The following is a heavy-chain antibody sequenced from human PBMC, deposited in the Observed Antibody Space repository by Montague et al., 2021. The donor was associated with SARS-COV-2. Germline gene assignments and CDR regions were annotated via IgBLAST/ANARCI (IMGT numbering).Heavy chain of an antibody. J-gene: IGHJ4*02. CDR1: GASTNSNRYY. V-gene: IGHV4-39*01. CDR3: ARIVGDCSSDSCYAVR. CDR2: FYYTGYT. D-gene: IGHD2-2*01. Sequence: SETLSLTCAVSGASTNSNRYYWGWIRQPPGKGLDWIGSFYYTGYTCCTPSLKSRVTISGDTSKNQFSLKLTSVTAADTAVYYCARIVGDCSSDSCYAVRWGQGTVVTVSS.